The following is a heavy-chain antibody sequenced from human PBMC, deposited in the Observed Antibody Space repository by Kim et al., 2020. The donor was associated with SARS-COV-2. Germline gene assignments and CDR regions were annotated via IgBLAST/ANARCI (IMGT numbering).Heavy chain of an antibody. CDR3: AREGRHCSGTACYFFDY. CDR2: ISSNGADT. D-gene: IGHD2-15*01. Sequence: GGSLRLSCAASGFIFDTYAMHWVRQTPGKGLEYVSAISSNGADTYYADSVKGRFTISRDNSKNTLYLQMGSLRAEDMAVYYCAREGRHCSGTACYFFDYWGQGTLVAVSS. J-gene: IGHJ4*02. CDR1: GFIFDTYA. V-gene: IGHV3-64*02.